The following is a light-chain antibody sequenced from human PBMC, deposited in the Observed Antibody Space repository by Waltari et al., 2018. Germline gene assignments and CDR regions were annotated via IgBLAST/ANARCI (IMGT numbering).Light chain of an antibody. CDR2: DAS. J-gene: IGKJ4*01. V-gene: IGKV3-11*01. Sequence: SGRASQCGSIYLAWYQQKSGQAPRLPIYDASNRATGIPARFSGGGSGTDFTLTISSLEPEDFAVYYCQQRSDWLLTFGGGTKVEIK. CDR3: QQRSDWLLT. CDR1: QCGSIY.